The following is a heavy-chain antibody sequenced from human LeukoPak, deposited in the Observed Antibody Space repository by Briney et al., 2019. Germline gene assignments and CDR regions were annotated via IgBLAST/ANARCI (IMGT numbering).Heavy chain of an antibody. V-gene: IGHV6-1*01. Sequence: SQTLSLTCAISGDSVSSNSTAWNWIRQSPSRGLEWLGRTYYRSKWYNDYAVSVKSRITINPDTSRNQFSLQLNSVTPGDTAVYYCAREDRVTAAGIFDYWGQGTLVTVSS. J-gene: IGHJ4*02. CDR1: GDSVSSNSTA. CDR3: AREDRVTAAGIFDY. D-gene: IGHD6-13*01. CDR2: TYYRSKWYN.